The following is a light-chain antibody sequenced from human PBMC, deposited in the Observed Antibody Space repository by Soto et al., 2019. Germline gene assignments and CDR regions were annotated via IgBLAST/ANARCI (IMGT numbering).Light chain of an antibody. Sequence: QSVLTQPPSASGTPGQRVTVSCSGSTSDIGTNAVNWFQHLPGTAPRLLIYTNNQRPSGVPGRFSGSKSGTSASLAISGLQSEDEATYYCATWHDSFYVFGTGTKLTVL. V-gene: IGLV1-44*01. CDR1: TSDIGTNA. CDR3: ATWHDSFYV. CDR2: TNN. J-gene: IGLJ1*01.